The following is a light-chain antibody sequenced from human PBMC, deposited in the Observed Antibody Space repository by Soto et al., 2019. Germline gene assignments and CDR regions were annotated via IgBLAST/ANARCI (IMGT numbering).Light chain of an antibody. Sequence: EIVVTQSPGTLSLSPGERATLSCRASQSVSSSYLAWYQQKPGQAPRLLIYGASSRATGIPDRFSGSGSGTDFTLTISRLEPEDFAVYYCQQYGSSPPTFGQGNKVEIQ. CDR2: GAS. CDR1: QSVSSSY. V-gene: IGKV3-20*01. CDR3: QQYGSSPPT. J-gene: IGKJ1*01.